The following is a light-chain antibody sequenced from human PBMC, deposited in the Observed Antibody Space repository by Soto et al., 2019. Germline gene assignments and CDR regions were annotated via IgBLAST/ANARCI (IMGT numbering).Light chain of an antibody. J-gene: IGKJ1*01. V-gene: IGKV4-1*01. CDR2: WAS. CDR3: QQYYSAPWT. CDR1: QSVLYNSKNKNY. Sequence: IVMTQSPDSLAVSLGERATINCRSSQSVLYNSKNKNYLAWYQQKPGQAPKLLVYWASTRESGVPDRFSGSGSGTDFTLTISSLQAEDVAVYFCQQYYSAPWTFGQGTKVEIK.